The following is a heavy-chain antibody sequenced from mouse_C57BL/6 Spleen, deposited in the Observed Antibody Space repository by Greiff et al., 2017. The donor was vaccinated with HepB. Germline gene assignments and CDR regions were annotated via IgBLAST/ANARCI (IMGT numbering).Heavy chain of an antibody. J-gene: IGHJ2*01. Sequence: SGPELVKPGASVKIPCKASGYIFTDYNMDWVKQSHGKSLEWIGDINPNNGGTIYNQKFKGKATLTVDKSSSTAYMELRSLTSEDTAVYYCARSPMVTSYYFDYWGQGTTLTVSS. CDR3: ARSPMVTSYYFDY. CDR1: GYIFTDYN. V-gene: IGHV1-18*01. CDR2: INPNNGGT. D-gene: IGHD2-2*01.